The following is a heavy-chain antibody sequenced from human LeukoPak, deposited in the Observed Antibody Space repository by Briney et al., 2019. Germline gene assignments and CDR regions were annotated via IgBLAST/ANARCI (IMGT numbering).Heavy chain of an antibody. V-gene: IGHV1-2*02. CDR2: INPNSGGT. J-gene: IGHJ3*02. CDR1: GYTLTDLS. CDR3: ARDILTDDAFDI. Sequence: GASVQVSCKVSGYTLTDLSMHWVRQAPGKGLEWMGWINPNSGGTNYAQKFQGRVTMTRDTSISTAYMELSRLTSDDTAVYYCARDILTDDAFDIWGQGTMVTVSS. D-gene: IGHD7-27*01.